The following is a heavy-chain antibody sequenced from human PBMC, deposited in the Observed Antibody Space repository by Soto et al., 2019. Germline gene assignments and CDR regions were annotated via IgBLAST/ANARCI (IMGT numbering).Heavy chain of an antibody. D-gene: IGHD3-22*01. CDR1: GFTFSSYS. J-gene: IGHJ3*01. Sequence: GGSLRLSCAASGFTFSSYSMNWVRQAPGKGLEWVSYISSSSSTIYYADSVKGRFTISRDNAKNSLYLQMNSLRDEDTAVYYCARDRVTYDSSGYLLWGQGTMVTVSS. V-gene: IGHV3-48*02. CDR3: ARDRVTYDSSGYLL. CDR2: ISSSSSTI.